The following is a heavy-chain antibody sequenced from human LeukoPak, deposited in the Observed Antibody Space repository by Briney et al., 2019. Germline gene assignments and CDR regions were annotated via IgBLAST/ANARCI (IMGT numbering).Heavy chain of an antibody. D-gene: IGHD3-10*01. CDR2: ISVYDGKT. J-gene: IGHJ4*02. CDR3: ARAYPLASGSYLDDY. CDR1: SYTFTTYG. Sequence: ASVRVSCKTSSYTFTTYGLSWVRQAPGQRLEWMGWISVYDGKTDSAENFRDRITMTTDTSTNTAHMDLRSLRSDDTAVYYCARAYPLASGSYLDDYWGQGTPVIVSS. V-gene: IGHV1-18*01.